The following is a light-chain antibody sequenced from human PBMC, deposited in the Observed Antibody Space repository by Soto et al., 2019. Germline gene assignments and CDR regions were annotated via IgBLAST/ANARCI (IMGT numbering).Light chain of an antibody. Sequence: QSALTQPASVSGSPGQSITISCTGTSSDVGGYNYVSWYQQHPGKAPKLMIYEVSNRPSGVSNRFSSSKSGNTASLTISGLQAEDEADYYCSSYTSSSTLCVFGTGTQLTVL. J-gene: IGLJ7*01. CDR2: EVS. CDR1: SSDVGGYNY. CDR3: SSYTSSSTLCV. V-gene: IGLV2-14*01.